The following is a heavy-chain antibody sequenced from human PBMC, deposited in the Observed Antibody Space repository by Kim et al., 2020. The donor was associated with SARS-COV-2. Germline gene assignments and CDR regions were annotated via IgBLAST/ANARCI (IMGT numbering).Heavy chain of an antibody. V-gene: IGHV3-21*01. J-gene: IGHJ6*02. D-gene: IGHD2-2*01. CDR3: ASLLTAGVVVPAAQPGGYYYYYGMDV. Sequence: GGSLRLSCAASGFTFSSYSMNWVRQAPGKGLEWVSSISSSSSYIYYADSVKGRFTISRDNAKNSLYLQMNSLRAEDTAVYYCASLLTAGVVVPAAQPGGYYYYYGMDVWGQGTTVTVSS. CDR2: ISSSSSYI. CDR1: GFTFSSYS.